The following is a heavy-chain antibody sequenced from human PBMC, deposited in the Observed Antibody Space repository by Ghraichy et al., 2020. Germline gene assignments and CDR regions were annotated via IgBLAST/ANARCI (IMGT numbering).Heavy chain of an antibody. Sequence: SETLSLTCTVSGGSVSSNNYYWGWIRQSPAKGLEWIGIVYYSGSAYYNPSLKSRVTISVDTSKNQVSLMLNSVTAADTAVFYCIAVDGSFDYWGQGTLVTVSS. CDR2: VYYSGSA. CDR3: IAVDGSFDY. V-gene: IGHV4-39*01. J-gene: IGHJ4*02. D-gene: IGHD6-19*01. CDR1: GGSVSSNNYY.